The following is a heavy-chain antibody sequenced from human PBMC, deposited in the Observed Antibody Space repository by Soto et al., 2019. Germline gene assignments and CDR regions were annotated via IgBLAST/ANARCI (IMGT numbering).Heavy chain of an antibody. CDR2: INQDGSEK. CDR1: GFTFSNYW. D-gene: IGHD6-13*01. J-gene: IGHJ4*02. Sequence: GGSLRLSCAASGFTFSNYWMNWVRQAPGKGLEWVANINQDGSEKYYVDSVKGRFAISRDNAKNSLYLQMNSLRAEDTALYYCAKAAGYSNNWAFDYWGQGTLVTVSS. V-gene: IGHV3-7*05. CDR3: AKAAGYSNNWAFDY.